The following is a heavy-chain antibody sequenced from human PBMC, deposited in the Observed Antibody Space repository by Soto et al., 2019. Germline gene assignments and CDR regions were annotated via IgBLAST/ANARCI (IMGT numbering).Heavy chain of an antibody. J-gene: IGHJ4*02. CDR3: AKSGRQFESGSGYYFYAF. CDR1: GITFSSYA. Sequence: RLSCVDSGITFSSYAMSWVRQAPGKGLEWVSTVRGSVFGPVYADSVKGRFTISRDNSKNTVYLQMDSLRDEDTAIYYCAKSGRQFESGSGYYFYAFWGQGTLVTVSS. CDR2: VRGSVFGP. V-gene: IGHV3-23*01. D-gene: IGHD3-22*01.